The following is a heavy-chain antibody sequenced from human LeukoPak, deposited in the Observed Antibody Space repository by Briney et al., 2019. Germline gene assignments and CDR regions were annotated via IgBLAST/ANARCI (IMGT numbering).Heavy chain of an antibody. CDR3: ARGTAGWLQPNYFDY. D-gene: IGHD5-24*01. Sequence: SETLSLTCTVSGGSISSYYWSWIRQPPGKGLEWIGYIYYSGSTNYNPSLKSRVTISVDTSKNQFSLKLSSVTAADTAVYYCARGTAGWLQPNYFDYWGQGTLVTASS. J-gene: IGHJ4*02. V-gene: IGHV4-59*01. CDR1: GGSISSYY. CDR2: IYYSGST.